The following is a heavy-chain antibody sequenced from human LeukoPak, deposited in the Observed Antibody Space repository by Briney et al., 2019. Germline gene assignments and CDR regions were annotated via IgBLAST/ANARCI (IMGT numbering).Heavy chain of an antibody. CDR1: GFTFSSYA. J-gene: IGHJ5*02. D-gene: IGHD1-1*01. CDR3: AKSNGYRVYNWFDP. Sequence: TGGSLRLSGAASGFTFSSYAMGWVRQAPGKGLEWVSSVSGSGGSTYYADSVKGRFTISRDNSNNTLYLQMNSLRAEDTAVYYCAKSNGYRVYNWFDPWGQGTLVTVSS. V-gene: IGHV3-23*01. CDR2: VSGSGGST.